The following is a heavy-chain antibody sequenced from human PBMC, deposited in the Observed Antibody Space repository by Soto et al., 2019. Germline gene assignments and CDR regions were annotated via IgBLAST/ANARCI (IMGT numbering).Heavy chain of an antibody. Sequence: NSGSYYWSWIRQPPGKGLEWIGYIYSSGSTSYNPSLKSRVTISADTSKNQFSLKVNSVTAADTAVYYCARDSWAYFDCWGQGTLVTVSS. V-gene: IGHV4-61*01. CDR3: ARDSWAYFDC. CDR1: NSGSYY. D-gene: IGHD1-26*01. CDR2: IYSSGST. J-gene: IGHJ4*02.